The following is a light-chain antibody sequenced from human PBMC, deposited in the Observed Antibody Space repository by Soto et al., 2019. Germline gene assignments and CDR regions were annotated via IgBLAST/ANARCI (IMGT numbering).Light chain of an antibody. Sequence: QAVVTQPPSASGTPGQRVTISCSGSSSNIGSTYVYWYQQLPGTAPKLLIYRNNQRPAGVPDRFSGSKSGTSASLAISGLRSEDEAYYYFAAWDDSLRAWGFGGVTKLTVL. CDR2: RNN. CDR3: AAWDDSLRAWG. J-gene: IGLJ3*02. CDR1: SSNIGSTY. V-gene: IGLV1-47*01.